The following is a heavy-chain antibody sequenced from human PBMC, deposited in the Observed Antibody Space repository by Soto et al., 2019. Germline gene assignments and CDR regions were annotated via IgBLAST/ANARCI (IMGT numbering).Heavy chain of an antibody. D-gene: IGHD7-27*01. V-gene: IGHV4-39*01. CDR2: IYHSGST. J-gene: IGHJ6*02. Sequence: KTSETLSLTCTVSGASINRGSFHWVWIRQPPGKGLEWIGSIYHSGSTYYNSSLKSRVTISLDTSKNQFSLKLNSVTAADTAVYFCARRSWGSGGMGVWGRGTTVTVSS. CDR1: GASINRGSFH. CDR3: ARRSWGSGGMGV.